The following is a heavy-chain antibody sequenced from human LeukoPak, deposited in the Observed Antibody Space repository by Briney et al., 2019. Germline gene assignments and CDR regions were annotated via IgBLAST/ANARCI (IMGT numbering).Heavy chain of an antibody. J-gene: IGHJ3*02. CDR3: AGEVVPDAFDI. Sequence: SVKVSCMASGGTFSSYVISWVRQAPGQGLEWMGGIIPIFGTANYAQKFQGRVTITADKSTSTAYMELSSLRSEDTAVYYCAGEVVPDAFDIWGQGTMVTVSS. CDR2: IIPIFGTA. V-gene: IGHV1-69*06. CDR1: GGTFSSYV. D-gene: IGHD2-15*01.